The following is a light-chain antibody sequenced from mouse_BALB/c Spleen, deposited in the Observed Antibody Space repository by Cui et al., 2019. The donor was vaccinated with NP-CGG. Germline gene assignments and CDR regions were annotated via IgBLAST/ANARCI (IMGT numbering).Light chain of an antibody. Sequence: QAVVTQESALTTSPGETVTLTCRLSTGAVTNSNYANWVQEKPDHLFTGLIGGTNNRAPGVPARFSGSLIGDKAALTITGAQTEDEAIYFCALWYSNHWVFGGGTKLTVL. J-gene: IGLJ1*01. V-gene: IGLV1*01. CDR2: GTN. CDR1: TGAVTNSNY. CDR3: ALWYSNHWV.